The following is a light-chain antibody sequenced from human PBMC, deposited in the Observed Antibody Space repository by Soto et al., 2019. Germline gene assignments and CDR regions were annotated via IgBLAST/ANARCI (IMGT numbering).Light chain of an antibody. V-gene: IGLV2-14*01. J-gene: IGLJ1*01. CDR2: EVS. CDR1: SRDVGGYDF. CDR3: SSYTSSSTPYV. Sequence: QSALTQPASASGSPGQSVTISCTGTSRDVGGYDFVSWYQQHPGKAPKLMIYEVSKRPSGVSNRFSGSKSGNTASLTISGLQAEDEADYYCSSYTSSSTPYVFGTGTKVPVL.